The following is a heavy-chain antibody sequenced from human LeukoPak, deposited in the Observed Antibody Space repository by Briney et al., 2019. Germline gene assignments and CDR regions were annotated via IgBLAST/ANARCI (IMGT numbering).Heavy chain of an antibody. Sequence: ASVKVSCKASGYTFTSYGITWVRQAPGQGLEWMGWINPNSGGTNYAQKFQGRVTMTRDTSIGTAYMELSRLRSDDTAVYYCAREVVFGEDRYFDYWGQGTLVTVSS. V-gene: IGHV1-2*02. CDR2: INPNSGGT. D-gene: IGHD3-22*01. CDR1: GYTFTSYG. CDR3: AREVVFGEDRYFDY. J-gene: IGHJ4*02.